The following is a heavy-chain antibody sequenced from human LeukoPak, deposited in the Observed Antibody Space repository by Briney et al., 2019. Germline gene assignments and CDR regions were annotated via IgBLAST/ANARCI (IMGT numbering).Heavy chain of an antibody. CDR1: GFTFSSYG. J-gene: IGHJ4*02. CDR3: AKDSPLLWFGELDY. CDR2: ISYDGSNK. Sequence: GGSLRLSCAASGFTFSSYGMHWVRQAPGKGLEWVAVISYDGSNKYYADSVKGRFTISRDNSKNTLYLQMNSLRAEDTAVYYCAKDSPLLWFGELDYWGQGTLVTVSS. V-gene: IGHV3-30*18. D-gene: IGHD3-10*01.